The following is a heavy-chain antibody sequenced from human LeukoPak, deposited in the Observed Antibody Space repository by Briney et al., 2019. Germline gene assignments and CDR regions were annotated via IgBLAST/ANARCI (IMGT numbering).Heavy chain of an antibody. CDR2: IIPIFGTA. D-gene: IGHD6-13*01. CDR3: ARDGLWYSTNRTFDY. V-gene: IGHV1-69*13. CDR1: GYTFTSYY. Sequence: SVKVSCKASGYTFTSYYMHWVRQAPGQGLEWMGGIIPIFGTANYAQKFQGRVTITADESTSTAYMELSSLRSEDTAVYYCARDGLWYSTNRTFDYWGQGTLVTVSS. J-gene: IGHJ4*02.